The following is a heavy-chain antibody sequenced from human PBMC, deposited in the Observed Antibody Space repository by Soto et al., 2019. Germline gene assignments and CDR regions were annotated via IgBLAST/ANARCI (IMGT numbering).Heavy chain of an antibody. Sequence: PGGSLRLSCAASAFTFGSYAMKWVRQSPGKGLQWVSTISGSGDTTYYADSVKGRFTISRDNSKNTLYLQLNSLRAEDTAVYYCAKGRYSGYGTLYYFDYWGQGTLVTVSS. V-gene: IGHV3-23*01. J-gene: IGHJ4*02. D-gene: IGHD5-12*01. CDR1: AFTFGSYA. CDR3: AKGRYSGYGTLYYFDY. CDR2: ISGSGDTT.